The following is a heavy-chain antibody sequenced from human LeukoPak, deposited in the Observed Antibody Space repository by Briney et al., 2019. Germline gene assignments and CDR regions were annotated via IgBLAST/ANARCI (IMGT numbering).Heavy chain of an antibody. D-gene: IGHD5-18*01. V-gene: IGHV3-43*01. Sequence: AGGSLRLSCAASGFTFDDYTMHWVRQAPGKGLEWVSLISWDGGSTYYADSVKGRFTISRDNSKNSLCLQMNSLRTEDTALYYCAKDEGGDTAMADYWGQGTLVTVSS. CDR3: AKDEGGDTAMADY. CDR2: ISWDGGST. J-gene: IGHJ4*02. CDR1: GFTFDDYT.